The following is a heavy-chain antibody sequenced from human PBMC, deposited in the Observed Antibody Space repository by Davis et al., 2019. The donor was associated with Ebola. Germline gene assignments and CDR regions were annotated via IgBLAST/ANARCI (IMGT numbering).Heavy chain of an antibody. CDR1: GFTFSGSG. CDR3: AASAGTVGKFDF. V-gene: IGHV1-58*02. CDR2: IVVGSGNT. J-gene: IGHJ4*02. D-gene: IGHD1-14*01. Sequence: AASVKVSCKAFGFTFSGSGMQWVRQARGQRLEWIGSIVVGSGNTNYAQKFRQRLTMTRDISTSTVYMELRSLRFEDTAVYYCAASAGTVGKFDFWGQGTVVTVSA.